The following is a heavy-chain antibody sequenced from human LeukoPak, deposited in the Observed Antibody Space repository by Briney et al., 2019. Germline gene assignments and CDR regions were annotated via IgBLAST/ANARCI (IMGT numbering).Heavy chain of an antibody. J-gene: IGHJ5*02. CDR1: GFTFSSYD. Sequence: PGGSLRLSCAASGFTFSSYDMHWVRQAPGKGLEWVAVISYDGSDKYYTDSVKGRFTISRDNAKNSVSLQMNSLRAEDTAVYYCARIYLKMASASWGQGTLVTVSS. V-gene: IGHV3-30*03. CDR2: ISYDGSDK. D-gene: IGHD2-8*01. CDR3: ARIYLKMASAS.